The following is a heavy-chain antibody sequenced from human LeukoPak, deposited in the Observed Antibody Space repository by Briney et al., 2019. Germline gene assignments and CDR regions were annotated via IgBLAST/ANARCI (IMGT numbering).Heavy chain of an antibody. CDR2: ISWNSGSI. CDR3: VKDATRYYYGSGTYPAY. Sequence: GGSLRLSCAASGFIFDDYGMHWVRQVPGKGLEWVSGISWNSGSIGYADSVKGRFTISRDNVKNSLYLEMNSLRAEDTAFYYCVKDATRYYYGSGTYPAYWGQGTLVTVSS. D-gene: IGHD3-10*01. J-gene: IGHJ4*02. CDR1: GFIFDDYG. V-gene: IGHV3-9*01.